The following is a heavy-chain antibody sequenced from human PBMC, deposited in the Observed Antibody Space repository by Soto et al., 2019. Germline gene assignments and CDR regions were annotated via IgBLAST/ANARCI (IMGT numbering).Heavy chain of an antibody. CDR1: GFTFSTYW. CDR2: IKQDGSDK. J-gene: IGHJ6*03. V-gene: IGHV3-7*01. Sequence: EVQLVESGGGLVQPGGSLRLSCVASGFTFSTYWMSWVRLVPGTGLEWVATIKQDGSDKYYVDSAKGRFTVSRDKAKNSLDLQMNSLRGDDTAVYHCVRGCGRSSCPYYLDVWGKGTTVTVSS. D-gene: IGHD2-2*01. CDR3: VRGCGRSSCPYYLDV.